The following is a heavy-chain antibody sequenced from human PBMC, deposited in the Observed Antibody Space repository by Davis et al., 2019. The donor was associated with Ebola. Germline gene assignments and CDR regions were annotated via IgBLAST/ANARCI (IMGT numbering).Heavy chain of an antibody. CDR3: ARGLRGGIRVVTAMGFDY. Sequence: SETLSLTCAVYGGSFSGNYWTWIRQPPGKGLEWIGEINHSGSTNYNPSLKSRVTISVDTSKNQFSLKLSSVTAADTAVYYCARGLRGGIRVVTAMGFDYWGQGTLVTVSS. CDR2: INHSGST. V-gene: IGHV4-34*01. J-gene: IGHJ4*02. CDR1: GGSFSGNY. D-gene: IGHD2-21*02.